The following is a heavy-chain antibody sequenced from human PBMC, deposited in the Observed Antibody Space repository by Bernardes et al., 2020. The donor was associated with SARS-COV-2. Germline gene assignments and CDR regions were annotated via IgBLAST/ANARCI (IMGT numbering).Heavy chain of an antibody. CDR1: GFTFSSYA. V-gene: IGHV3-30*14. D-gene: IGHD6-13*01. Sequence: GSLRLSCAASGFTFSSYAMHWVRQAPGKGLEWVSVISYDGSNKYYADSVKGRFTISRDNSKNTLYLQMNSLRAEDTAVYYCARKNHGSSWYPFGYWGQGNLVNVFS. CDR2: ISYDGSNK. CDR3: ARKNHGSSWYPFGY. J-gene: IGHJ4*02.